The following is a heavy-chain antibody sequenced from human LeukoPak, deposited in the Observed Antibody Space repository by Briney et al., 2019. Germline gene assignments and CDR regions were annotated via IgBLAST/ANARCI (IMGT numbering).Heavy chain of an antibody. Sequence: GGSLRLSCAASGFTFSSYWMSWVRQAPGKGLEWVANIKQDGSEKYYVDSVKGRFTISRDNAKNSLYLQMNSLRAEDTAVYYCARGLWDIVATFDYWGQGTLVTVSS. D-gene: IGHD5-12*01. CDR1: GFTFSSYW. J-gene: IGHJ4*02. CDR3: ARGLWDIVATFDY. CDR2: IKQDGSEK. V-gene: IGHV3-7*01.